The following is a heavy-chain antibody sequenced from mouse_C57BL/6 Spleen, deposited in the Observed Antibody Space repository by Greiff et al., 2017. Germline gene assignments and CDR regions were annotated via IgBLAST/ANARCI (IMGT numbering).Heavy chain of an antibody. CDR1: GYTFTGYW. Sequence: VQLQQSGAELMKPGASVKLSCKASGYTFTGYWIEWVKQRPGHGLEWIGEIVPGSGSTNLNEKFQGKATFTAETSSNTAYMQLSSLTTDDSAIYYYAELSWFAYWGQGTLVTVSA. CDR2: IVPGSGST. CDR3: AELSWFAY. J-gene: IGHJ3*01. V-gene: IGHV1-9*01.